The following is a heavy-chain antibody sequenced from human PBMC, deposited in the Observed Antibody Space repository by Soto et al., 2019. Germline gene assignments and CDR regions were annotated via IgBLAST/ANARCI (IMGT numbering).Heavy chain of an antibody. Sequence: GGSLRLSCAASGFTVRSNYMSWVRQAPGKGLEWVSVIYSGGSTYYADSVKGRFTISRHNSKNTLYLQMNSLRAEDTAVYYCYRQAYCGGDCNDYWGQGTLVTVSS. D-gene: IGHD2-21*02. CDR3: YRQAYCGGDCNDY. V-gene: IGHV3-53*04. J-gene: IGHJ4*02. CDR2: IYSGGST. CDR1: GFTVRSNY.